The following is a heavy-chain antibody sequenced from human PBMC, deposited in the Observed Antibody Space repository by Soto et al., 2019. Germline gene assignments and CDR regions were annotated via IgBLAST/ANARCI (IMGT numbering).Heavy chain of an antibody. CDR1: GFTFSSYG. J-gene: IGHJ4*02. V-gene: IGHV3-33*01. Sequence: QVQLVESGGGVVQPGRSLRLSCAASGFTFSSYGMHWVRQAPGKGLEWVAVIWYDGSNKYYADSVKGRFTISRDNSKSTLYLQMNSLRAEDTAVYYCARDDAPKYSSGAIDYWGQGTLVTVSS. CDR2: IWYDGSNK. D-gene: IGHD6-19*01. CDR3: ARDDAPKYSSGAIDY.